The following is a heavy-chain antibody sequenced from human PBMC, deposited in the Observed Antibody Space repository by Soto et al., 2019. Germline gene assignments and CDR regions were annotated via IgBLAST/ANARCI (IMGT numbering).Heavy chain of an antibody. D-gene: IGHD1-20*01. CDR1: GGSMNPYY. Sequence: PSETLSLTCTVSGGSMNPYYWSWIRQPPGKGLEWIGYIYYSGTTNYNASLKSRVTISVDTSKKQSSLKLSSVTAAGTAVYYCARTNWNGGYYFDYWGQGTLVTVSS. V-gene: IGHV4-59*01. J-gene: IGHJ4*02. CDR3: ARTNWNGGYYFDY. CDR2: IYYSGTT.